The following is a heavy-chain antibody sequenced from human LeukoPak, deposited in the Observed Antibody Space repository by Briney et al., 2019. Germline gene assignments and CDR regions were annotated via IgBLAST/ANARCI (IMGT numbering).Heavy chain of an antibody. CDR1: GFTFSSYE. Sequence: PGGSLRLSCAASGFTFSSYEMNWVRQAPGKGLEWVSYISSSGSTIYYADSVKGRFTISRDNAKNSLYLQMNRLRAEDPAVYYCAGDRFRHYDILTGEDCGMDVWGQGTTVTVSS. CDR2: ISSSGSTI. V-gene: IGHV3-48*03. CDR3: AGDRFRHYDILTGEDCGMDV. D-gene: IGHD3-9*01. J-gene: IGHJ6*02.